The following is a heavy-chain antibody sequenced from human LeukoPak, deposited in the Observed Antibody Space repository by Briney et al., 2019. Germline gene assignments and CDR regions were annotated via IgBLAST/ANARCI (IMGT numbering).Heavy chain of an antibody. J-gene: IGHJ4*02. CDR1: GFTFSNYW. D-gene: IGHD1-1*01. Sequence: GGSLRLSCAASGFTFSNYWMSWVRQAPGKGLEWVSYISSSSSSIIHYADSVKGRFTISRDNAKSSVYLQMNSLRDEDTAVYYCARRVTTAYDYWGQGTLVTVSS. CDR3: ARRVTTAYDY. V-gene: IGHV3-48*02. CDR2: ISSSSSSII.